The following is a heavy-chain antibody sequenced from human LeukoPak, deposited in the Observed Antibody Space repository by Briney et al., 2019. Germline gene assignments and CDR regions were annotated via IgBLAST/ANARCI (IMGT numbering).Heavy chain of an antibody. CDR3: ARHEYQLLGDAFDI. CDR1: GGSISSGGYS. D-gene: IGHD2-2*01. Sequence: SETLSLTCAVSGGSISSGGYSWSWIRQPPGKGLEWIGYIYYSGSTNYNPSLKSRVTISVDTSKNQFSLKLSSVTAADTAVYYCARHEYQLLGDAFDIWGQGTMVTVSS. V-gene: IGHV4-61*08. J-gene: IGHJ3*02. CDR2: IYYSGST.